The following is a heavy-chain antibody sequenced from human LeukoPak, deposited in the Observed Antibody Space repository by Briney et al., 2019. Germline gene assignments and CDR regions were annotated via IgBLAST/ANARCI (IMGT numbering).Heavy chain of an antibody. Sequence: SETLSLTCTVSGGSISSSSYYWGWIRQPPGKGLEWIGSMHYSGSTYYNPSLKNRVTISVDTSKNQFSLKLSSVTAADTAVYYCATLYAFDPWGQGTLVTVSS. CDR2: MHYSGST. D-gene: IGHD5/OR15-5a*01. CDR1: GGSISSSSYY. CDR3: ATLYAFDP. V-gene: IGHV4-39*07. J-gene: IGHJ5*02.